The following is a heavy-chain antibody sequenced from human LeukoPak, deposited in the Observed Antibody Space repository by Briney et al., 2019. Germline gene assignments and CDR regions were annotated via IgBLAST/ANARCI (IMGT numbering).Heavy chain of an antibody. CDR3: TMVKDTAMVNDY. V-gene: IGHV3-49*04. CDR2: IRSKAYGGTT. Sequence: PGRSLRLSCTASGFTFGDYAMSWVRQARGKGLEWVGFIRSKAYGGTTEYAASVKGRFTISRDDSKSIAYLQMNSLKTEDTAVYYCTMVKDTAMVNDYWGQRTLVTVSS. D-gene: IGHD5-18*01. J-gene: IGHJ4*02. CDR1: GFTFGDYA.